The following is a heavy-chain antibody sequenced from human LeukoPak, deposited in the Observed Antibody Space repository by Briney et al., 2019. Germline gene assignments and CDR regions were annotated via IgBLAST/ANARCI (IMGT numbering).Heavy chain of an antibody. CDR2: IYPGDSDT. D-gene: IGHD1-26*01. CDR1: GYSFTSYW. CDR3: ARGAPGSYDAFDI. Sequence: PGESLKISCKGSGYSFTSYWIGWVRQMPGKGLEWMGIIYPGDSDTRYSPSSQGQVTISADKSISTAYLQWSSLKVSDTAMYYCARGAPGSYDAFDIWGQGTMVTVSS. J-gene: IGHJ3*02. V-gene: IGHV5-51*01.